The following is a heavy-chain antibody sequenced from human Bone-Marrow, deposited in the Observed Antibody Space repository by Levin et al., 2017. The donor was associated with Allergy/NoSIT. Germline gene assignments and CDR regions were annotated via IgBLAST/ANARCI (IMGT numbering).Heavy chain of an antibody. V-gene: IGHV3-33*01. D-gene: IGHD1-26*01. Sequence: LSLTCAASGFTFSAFGMHWVRQPPGRGLEWVAVISYDGGHKFYADSVKGRFTISRDNSKNTLYLQMNSLRAEDTAVYYCTRDRGEWGQFYFDYWGQGILVTVSS. CDR1: GFTFSAFG. J-gene: IGHJ4*02. CDR3: TRDRGEWGQFYFDY. CDR2: ISYDGGHK.